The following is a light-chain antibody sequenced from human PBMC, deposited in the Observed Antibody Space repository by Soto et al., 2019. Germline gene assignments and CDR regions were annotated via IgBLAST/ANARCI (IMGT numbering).Light chain of an antibody. CDR2: TAS. CDR3: LKHSSYPFT. Sequence: IQMTQSPSSLSASVGDRGIITCRASQGIRNDLGWYRQKPGQAPERLIYTASTLESGVPTRFSGSGSGTEFTLTISSLKPEDFATYYCLKHSSYPFTFGPGTKVDI. J-gene: IGKJ3*01. CDR1: QGIRND. V-gene: IGKV1-17*01.